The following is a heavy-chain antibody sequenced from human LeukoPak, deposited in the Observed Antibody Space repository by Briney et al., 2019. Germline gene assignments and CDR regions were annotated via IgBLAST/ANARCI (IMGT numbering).Heavy chain of an antibody. J-gene: IGHJ6*04. CDR2: INHSGST. D-gene: IGHD3-9*01. V-gene: IGHV4-34*01. CDR1: GGSFSGYY. Sequence: PSETLSLTCAVYGGSFSGYYWSWIRQPPGKGLEWIGEINHSGSTNYNPSLKSRVTISVDTSKNQFSLKLSSVAAADTAVYYCARASNYESVTGYYAPYYYGMDVWGKGTTVTVSS. CDR3: ARASNYESVTGYYAPYYYGMDV.